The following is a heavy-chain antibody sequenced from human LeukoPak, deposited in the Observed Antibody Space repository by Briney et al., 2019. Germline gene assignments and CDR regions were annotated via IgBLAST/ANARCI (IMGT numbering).Heavy chain of an antibody. J-gene: IGHJ5*02. D-gene: IGHD3-10*01. CDR2: ISAYNGNT. Sequence: ASVKVSCKASGYTFTSYGISWVRQAPGQGLEWMGWISAYNGNTNYAQKLQGRVTMTTDTSTSTAYMELGSLRSDDTAVYYCARDQPTMVRGVIRNWFDPWGQGTLVTVSS. CDR1: GYTFTSYG. CDR3: ARDQPTMVRGVIRNWFDP. V-gene: IGHV1-18*01.